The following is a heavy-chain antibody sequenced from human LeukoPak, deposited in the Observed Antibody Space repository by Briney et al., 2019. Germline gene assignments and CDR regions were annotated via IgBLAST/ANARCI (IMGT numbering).Heavy chain of an antibody. V-gene: IGHV1-18*01. CDR2: ISAYNGNT. CDR1: GNTFSSNA. Sequence: AASVKVSRKDSGNTFSSNAISWVRQAPGQGLEWMGWISAYNGNTNYAQKLQGRVTMTTDTSTSTAYMELRSLRSDDTAVYYCARDNTVDFWSGYYPFDPWGQGTLVTVS. D-gene: IGHD3-3*01. J-gene: IGHJ5*02. CDR3: ARDNTVDFWSGYYPFDP.